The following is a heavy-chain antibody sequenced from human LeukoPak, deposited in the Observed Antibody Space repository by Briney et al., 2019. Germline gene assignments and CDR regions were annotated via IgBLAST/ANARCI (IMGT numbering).Heavy chain of an antibody. CDR2: IWYDGSNE. J-gene: IGHJ4*02. D-gene: IGHD3-10*01. V-gene: IGHV3-33*01. Sequence: GESLRLSCAASGFTFSTYGMHWVRQAPGKGLEWVAVIWYDGSNEYYADSVKGRLTISRDNSKNTVYLQMNSLRAEDTAVYYCARDNYGNDYWGQGTLVSAPS. CDR1: GFTFSTYG. CDR3: ARDNYGNDY.